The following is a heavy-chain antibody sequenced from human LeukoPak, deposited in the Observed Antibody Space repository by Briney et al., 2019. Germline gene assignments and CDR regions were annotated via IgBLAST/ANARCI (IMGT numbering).Heavy chain of an antibody. D-gene: IGHD5-24*01. CDR1: GFTFSSYW. V-gene: IGHV3-21*01. CDR3: ARGRDGSQSPIDD. J-gene: IGHJ4*02. CDR2: ISSSSSYI. Sequence: PGGSLRLSCAASGFTFSSYWMTWVRQAPGKGLEWVSSISSSSSYIYYADSVKGRFTISRDNAKNSLYLQMNSLRAEDTAVYHCARGRDGSQSPIDDWGQGTLVTVSS.